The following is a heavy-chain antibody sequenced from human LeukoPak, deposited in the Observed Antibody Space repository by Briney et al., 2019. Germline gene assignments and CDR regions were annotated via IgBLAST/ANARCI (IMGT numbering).Heavy chain of an antibody. V-gene: IGHV1-69*05. CDR1: GGTFSSYA. Sequence: SVKVSFKASGGTFSSYAISWVRQAPGQGLEWMGGIIPIFGTANYAQKFQGRVTITTDESTRTAYMELSSLRSEDTAVYYCARGDIAARYNWFDPWGQGTLVSVSS. D-gene: IGHD6-6*01. CDR3: ARGDIAARYNWFDP. J-gene: IGHJ5*02. CDR2: IIPIFGTA.